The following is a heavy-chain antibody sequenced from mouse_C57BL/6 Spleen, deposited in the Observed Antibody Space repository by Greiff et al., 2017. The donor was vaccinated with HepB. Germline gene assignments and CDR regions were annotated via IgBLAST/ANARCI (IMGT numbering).Heavy chain of an antibody. D-gene: IGHD2-4*01. CDR1: GYSFTGYY. Sequence: EVKLMESGPELVKPGASVKISCKASGYSFTGYYMNWVKQSPEKSLEWIGEINPSTGGTTYNQKFKAKATLTVDKSSSTAYMQLKSLTSEDSAVYYCARRRDYDEAWFAYWGQGTLVTVSA. V-gene: IGHV1-42*01. CDR2: INPSTGGT. CDR3: ARRRDYDEAWFAY. J-gene: IGHJ3*01.